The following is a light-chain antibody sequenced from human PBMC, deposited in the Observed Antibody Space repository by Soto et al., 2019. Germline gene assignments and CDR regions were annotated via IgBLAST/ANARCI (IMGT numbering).Light chain of an antibody. CDR3: QQYGSSPLT. J-gene: IGKJ4*01. CDR2: GAS. Sequence: EIVLTQSPGTLSLSPGERATLSCRASQSVRSSNLAWYQQKPGQAPRFLIYGASSRATGIPDRFSGSGSGTDFTLTISRLEPEDFAVYYCQQYGSSPLTFGGGTEVEIK. CDR1: QSVRSSN. V-gene: IGKV3-20*01.